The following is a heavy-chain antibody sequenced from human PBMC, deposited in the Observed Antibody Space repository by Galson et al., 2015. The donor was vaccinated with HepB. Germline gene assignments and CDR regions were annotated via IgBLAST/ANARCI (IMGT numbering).Heavy chain of an antibody. CDR2: ISWNSGNI. CDR1: GFIFDDFA. V-gene: IGHV3-9*01. Sequence: SLRLSCAASGFIFDDFAMHWVRQAPGKGPEWVSGISWNSGNIGYVDSVKGRFTISGDNAKNSLYLQMNSLRVEDTAFYYCAKVRTAAPGLSDYWGQGTLVTVSS. J-gene: IGHJ4*02. D-gene: IGHD6-25*01. CDR3: AKVRTAAPGLSDY.